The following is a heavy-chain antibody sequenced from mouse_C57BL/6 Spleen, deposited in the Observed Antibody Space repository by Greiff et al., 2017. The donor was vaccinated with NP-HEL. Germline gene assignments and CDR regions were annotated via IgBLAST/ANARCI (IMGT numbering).Heavy chain of an antibody. Sequence: VKLQQPGAELVKPGASVKLSCKASGYTFTSYWMHWVKQRPGRGLEWIGRISPTSGGTKYNEKFKSKATLTVDQPSSTAYMQLRSLTSEDSAVYYCEGYGGNYPLAYWGQGTLVTVSA. CDR2: ISPTSGGT. V-gene: IGHV1-72*01. CDR1: GYTFTSYW. D-gene: IGHD2-1*01. J-gene: IGHJ3*01. CDR3: EGYGGNYPLAY.